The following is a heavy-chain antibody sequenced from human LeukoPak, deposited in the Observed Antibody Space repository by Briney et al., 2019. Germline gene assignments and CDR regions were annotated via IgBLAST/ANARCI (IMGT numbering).Heavy chain of an antibody. Sequence: ASVKVSCKASGYTFTSYGISWVRQAPGQGLEWMGWISAYNGNTNYAQKLQGGVTMTTDTSTSTAYMELRSLRSDDTAVYYCARVRMSSGWPNDDAFDIWDQGTMVTVSS. CDR1: GYTFTSYG. CDR2: ISAYNGNT. D-gene: IGHD6-19*01. J-gene: IGHJ3*02. V-gene: IGHV1-18*01. CDR3: ARVRMSSGWPNDDAFDI.